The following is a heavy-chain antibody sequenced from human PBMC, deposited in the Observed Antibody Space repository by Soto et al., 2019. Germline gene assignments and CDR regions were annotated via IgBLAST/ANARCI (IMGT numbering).Heavy chain of an antibody. J-gene: IGHJ5*02. CDR1: GFTFNNYA. CDR3: AKGESSVSARDFDP. V-gene: IGHV3-23*01. CDR2: ITSSGAA. D-gene: IGHD3-22*01. Sequence: GGSLRLSCEASGFTFNNYAIAWVRQAPGKGLEWVSGITSSGAAYYADSVKGRFTISRDTSKNTRYLQMNSLRAEDTDVYYCAKGESSVSARDFDPWGQGSLVTVSS.